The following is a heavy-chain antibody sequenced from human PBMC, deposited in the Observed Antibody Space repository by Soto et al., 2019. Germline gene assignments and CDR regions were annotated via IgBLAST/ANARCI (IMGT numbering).Heavy chain of an antibody. CDR1: GGSISSGGCY. Sequence: LEILSLTCTVSGGSISSGGCYWTWIRQHPGKGLEWIGEINHSGSTNYNPSLKSRVTISVDTSKNQFSLKLSSVTAADTAVYYCARGRRTAVTIDYWGQGTLVTVSS. CDR3: ARGRRTAVTIDY. J-gene: IGHJ4*02. V-gene: IGHV4-39*07. CDR2: INHSGST. D-gene: IGHD4-17*01.